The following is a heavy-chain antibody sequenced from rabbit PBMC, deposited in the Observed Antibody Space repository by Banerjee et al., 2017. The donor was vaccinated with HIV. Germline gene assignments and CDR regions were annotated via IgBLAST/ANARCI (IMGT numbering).Heavy chain of an antibody. V-gene: IGHV1S47*01. J-gene: IGHJ4*01. CDR1: GFDFSYNA. Sequence: QEQLVESGGGLVKPEGSLTLTCKASGFDFSYNAMCWVRQAPGKGLELVACIATKTGSTWFARWVNGRFTISRSTSLNTVDLKMTSLTVADTATYFCARAASDYHDFNLWGPGTLVTVS. D-gene: IGHD2-1*01. CDR2: IATKTGST. CDR3: ARAASDYHDFNL.